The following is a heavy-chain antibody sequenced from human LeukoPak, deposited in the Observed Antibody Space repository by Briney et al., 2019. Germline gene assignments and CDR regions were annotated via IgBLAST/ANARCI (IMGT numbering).Heavy chain of an antibody. D-gene: IGHD3-22*01. Sequence: SETLSLTCAVYGGSFSGFYCSWIRQPPGKGLEWIGEINHSGSTNYNPSLKSRVTISLDTSKNQFSLRLSSVTAADTAVYYCARAGDSSDYGDYWGQGTLVTVSS. CDR2: INHSGST. CDR3: ARAGDSSDYGDY. CDR1: GGSFSGFY. V-gene: IGHV4-34*01. J-gene: IGHJ4*02.